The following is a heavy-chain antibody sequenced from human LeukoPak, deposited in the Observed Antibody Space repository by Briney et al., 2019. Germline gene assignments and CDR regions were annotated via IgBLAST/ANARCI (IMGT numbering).Heavy chain of an antibody. CDR3: AKAPVTTCRGAFCYPFDY. Sequence: GGSLRLSCAASGFTFSSYGMHWVRQAPGEGLEWVAVISYDGSNKYYADSVKGRFTISRDNSKNTLFLQMNRLRPEDAAVYYCAKAPVTTCRGAFCYPFDYWGLGTLVTVSS. J-gene: IGHJ4*02. CDR2: ISYDGSNK. CDR1: GFTFSSYG. V-gene: IGHV3-30*18. D-gene: IGHD2-15*01.